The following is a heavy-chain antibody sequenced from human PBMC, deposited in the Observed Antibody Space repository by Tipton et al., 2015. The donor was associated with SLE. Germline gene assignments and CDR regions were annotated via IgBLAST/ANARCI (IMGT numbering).Heavy chain of an antibody. D-gene: IGHD5-12*01. CDR3: ARVDIVATIGS. CDR2: IYHSGST. CDR1: GYSISSGYY. V-gene: IGHV4-38-2*02. Sequence: TLSLTCTVSGYSISSGYYWGWIRQPPGKGLEWIGSIYHSGSTYYTPSLKSRVTISVDTSKNQFSLKLSSVTAADTAVYYCARVDIVATIGSWGQGTLVTVSS. J-gene: IGHJ5*01.